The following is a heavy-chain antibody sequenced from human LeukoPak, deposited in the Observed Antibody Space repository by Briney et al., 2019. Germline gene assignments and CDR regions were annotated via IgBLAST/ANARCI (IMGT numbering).Heavy chain of an antibody. Sequence: PGGSLRLSCAASGFTFDDYAMHWVRQAPGKGLEWVSGISWNSGSIGYADSVKGRFTISRDNAKNSLYLQMNSLRAEDTALYYCAKGSSGWYAPYYFDYWGQGTLVTVSS. CDR3: AKGSSGWYAPYYFDY. CDR2: ISWNSGSI. J-gene: IGHJ4*02. CDR1: GFTFDDYA. V-gene: IGHV3-9*01. D-gene: IGHD6-19*01.